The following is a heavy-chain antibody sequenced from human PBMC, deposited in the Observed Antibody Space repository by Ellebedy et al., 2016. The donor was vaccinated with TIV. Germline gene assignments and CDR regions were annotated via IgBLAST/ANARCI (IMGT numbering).Heavy chain of an antibody. CDR3: VVTGWRGGTIVPFTY. V-gene: IGHV3-23*01. D-gene: IGHD2-21*02. CDR2: LTASGDST. J-gene: IGHJ4*02. CDR1: GLTFSSHG. Sequence: PGGSLRLSCAVSGLTFSSHGMSWVRRAQGKGLEWVSGLTASGDSTYYADSVKGRFTISRDNSKNTLYLQMNSLRVEDTAVYYGVVTGWRGGTIVPFTYWGQGSLVTVSS.